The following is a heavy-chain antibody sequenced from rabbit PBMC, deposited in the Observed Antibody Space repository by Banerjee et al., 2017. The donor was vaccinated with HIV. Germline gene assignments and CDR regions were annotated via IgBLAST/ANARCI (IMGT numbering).Heavy chain of an antibody. CDR1: GFDLSSYYY. CDR2: INYGDGST. D-gene: IGHD7-1*01. CDR3: ARDYAGYIGYGYYFNL. V-gene: IGHV1S43*01. J-gene: IGHJ4*01. Sequence: QSLEESGGDLVKPEGSLTLTCTVSGFDLSSYYYMCWVRQAPGKGLEWIGCINYGDGSTYYASWVNGRFTISKSTSLNTVTLQMTSLTAADTATYFCARDYAGYIGYGYYFNLWGPGTLVTVS.